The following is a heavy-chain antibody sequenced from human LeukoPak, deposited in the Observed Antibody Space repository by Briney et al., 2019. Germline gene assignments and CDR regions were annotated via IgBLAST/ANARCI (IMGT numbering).Heavy chain of an antibody. CDR2: ISYDGSNK. CDR3: ANSYSSSWYEITPFDY. Sequence: LPGRSLRLSCAASGFTFSSYGMHWVRQAPGKGLEWVAVISYDGSNKYYADSVKGRFTISRDNSKNTLYLQMNSLRAEDTAAYYCANSYSSSWYEITPFDYWGQGTLVTVSS. J-gene: IGHJ4*02. CDR1: GFTFSSYG. D-gene: IGHD6-13*01. V-gene: IGHV3-30*18.